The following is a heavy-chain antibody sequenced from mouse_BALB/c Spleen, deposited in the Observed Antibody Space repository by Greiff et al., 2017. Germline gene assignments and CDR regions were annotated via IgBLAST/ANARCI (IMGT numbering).Heavy chain of an antibody. CDR3: MGLLPSYYFDY. J-gene: IGHJ2*01. V-gene: IGHV1-5*01. CDR2: IYPGNSDT. CDR1: GYTFTSYW. D-gene: IGHD2-3*01. Sequence: EVQLQQSGTVLARPGASVKMSCKASGYTFTSYWMHWVKQRPGQGLEWIGAIYPGNSDTSYNQKFKGKAKLTAVTSTSTAYMELSSLTNEDSAVYYCMGLLPSYYFDYWGQGTTLTVSS.